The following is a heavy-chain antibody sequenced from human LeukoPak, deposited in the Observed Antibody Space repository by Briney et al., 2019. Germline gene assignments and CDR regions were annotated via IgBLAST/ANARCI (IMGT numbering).Heavy chain of an antibody. V-gene: IGHV1-46*01. Sequence: ASVQVSCKASGYTFTSYYMHWVRQAPGQGLEWMGIINPSGGSTSYAQKFQGRVTMTRDKSTSTVYMELSSLRSEDTAVYYCARTISDWYFDLWGRGTLVTVSS. J-gene: IGHJ2*01. CDR2: INPSGGST. CDR3: ARTISDWYFDL. D-gene: IGHD5-12*01. CDR1: GYTFTSYY.